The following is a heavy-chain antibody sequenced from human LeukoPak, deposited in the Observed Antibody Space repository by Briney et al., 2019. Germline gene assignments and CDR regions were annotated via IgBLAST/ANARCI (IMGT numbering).Heavy chain of an antibody. CDR2: IDSSSSSSSNI. J-gene: IGHJ4*02. CDR3: ARDLGGPDY. Sequence: PGGSLGLSCAASGFTFSSYAMNWVRQAPGKGLEWVSFIDSSSSSSSNIRYADSVKGRFAISRDNAKNSLYLQMNSLRAEDTAVYYCARDLGGPDYWGQGTLVTVSS. CDR1: GFTFSSYA. D-gene: IGHD3-16*01. V-gene: IGHV3-21*01.